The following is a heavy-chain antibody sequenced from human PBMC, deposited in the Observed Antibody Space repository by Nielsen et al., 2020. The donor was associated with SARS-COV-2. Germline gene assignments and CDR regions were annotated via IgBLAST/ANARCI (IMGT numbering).Heavy chain of an antibody. CDR1: GGTFSSYA. D-gene: IGHD2-2*01. CDR2: IIPIFGTA. V-gene: IGHV1-69*13. Sequence: SVKVSCKASGGTFSSYAISWVRQAPGQGLEWMGGIIPIFGTANYAQKFQGRVTITADESTSTAYMELSSLRSEDTAVYYCARGGGYCSSTSCHLGGPWFDPWGQGTLVTVSS. CDR3: ARGGGYCSSTSCHLGGPWFDP. J-gene: IGHJ5*02.